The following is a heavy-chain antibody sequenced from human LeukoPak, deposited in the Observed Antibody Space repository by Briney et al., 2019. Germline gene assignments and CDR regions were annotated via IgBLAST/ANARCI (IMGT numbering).Heavy chain of an antibody. CDR3: ARDAGIGLDTLDI. V-gene: IGHV4-39*02. CDR1: GGSISSRSYY. D-gene: IGHD2-15*01. CDR2: VYSGGST. Sequence: SETLSLTCTVSGGSISSRSYYWGWIRQPPGKGLEWIANVYSGGSTYYKPSLKSRVTISMDTSRNQFSLQLNSVTPEDTAVYYCARDAGIGLDTLDIWGQGTMVTVSS. J-gene: IGHJ3*02.